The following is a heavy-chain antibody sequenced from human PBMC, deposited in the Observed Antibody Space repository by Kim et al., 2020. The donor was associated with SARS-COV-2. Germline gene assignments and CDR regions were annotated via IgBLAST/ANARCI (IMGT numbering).Heavy chain of an antibody. Sequence: GESLKISCKGSGYSFTSYWIGWVRQMPGKGLELMGIIYPGDSDTRYSPSFQGQVTISADKSISTAYLQWSSLKASDTAMYYCARALDYGDLYYYYGMDVWGQGTTVTVSS. CDR3: ARALDYGDLYYYYGMDV. CDR1: GYSFTSYW. CDR2: IYPGDSDT. D-gene: IGHD4-17*01. V-gene: IGHV5-51*01. J-gene: IGHJ6*02.